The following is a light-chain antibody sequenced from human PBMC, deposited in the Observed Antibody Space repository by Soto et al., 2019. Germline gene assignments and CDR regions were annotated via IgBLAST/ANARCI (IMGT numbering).Light chain of an antibody. J-gene: IGLJ1*01. CDR3: SSYTSSSTYV. V-gene: IGLV2-18*02. CDR2: DVN. Sequence: QSALTQPPSVSGSPGQSVAISRTGTSSDVGNSNGVSWYHQPPGTAPKLMIYDVNNRPSGVPDRFSGSKSGNTASLTISGLQAEDEGDYYCSSYTSSSTYVFGAGTKVTVL. CDR1: SSDVGNSNG.